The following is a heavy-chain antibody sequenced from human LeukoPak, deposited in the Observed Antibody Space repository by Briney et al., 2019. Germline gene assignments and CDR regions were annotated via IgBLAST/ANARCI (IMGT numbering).Heavy chain of an antibody. CDR1: GLTFSSYY. J-gene: IGHJ6*02. CDR3: AGGKPPGYCTNGVCYTAYYYYGMDV. V-gene: IGHV4-59*01. D-gene: IGHD2-8*01. Sequence: SESLYLTCTAPGLTFSSYYWSWIRQPPGKGLEWVWYICYSGSTNYNPSLKSRVTISVDTSKNQFSLKLSSVTAADTAVYYCAGGKPPGYCTNGVCYTAYYYYGMDVWGQGTTVTVSS. CDR2: ICYSGST.